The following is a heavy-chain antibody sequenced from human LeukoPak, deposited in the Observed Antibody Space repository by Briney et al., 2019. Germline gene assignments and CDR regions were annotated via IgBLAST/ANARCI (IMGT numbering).Heavy chain of an antibody. J-gene: IGHJ4*02. CDR3: ARERGYSYGYGDY. CDR1: GYTFTTYD. CDR2: MNPNSGNT. Sequence: ASVKVSCKASGYTFTTYDINWVRQATGQGLEWMGWMNPNSGNTGYAQKFQGRVTMTRNTSISTAYMELRSLRSEDTAVYYCARERGYSYGYGDYWGQGTLVTVSS. V-gene: IGHV1-8*01. D-gene: IGHD5-18*01.